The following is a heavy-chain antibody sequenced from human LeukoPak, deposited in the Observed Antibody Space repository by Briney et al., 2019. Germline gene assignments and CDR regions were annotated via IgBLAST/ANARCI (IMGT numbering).Heavy chain of an antibody. CDR2: ISYDGSNK. J-gene: IGHJ6*03. V-gene: IGHV3-30*03. CDR3: ARDPWAGLLDKGNYMDV. Sequence: GGSLRLSCAASGFTFSSYGMHWVRQAPGKGLEWVAVISYDGSNKYYADSVKGRFTISRDNSKNTLYLQMNSLRAEDTAVYYCARDPWAGLLDKGNYMDVWGKGTTVTVSS. D-gene: IGHD2-15*01. CDR1: GFTFSSYG.